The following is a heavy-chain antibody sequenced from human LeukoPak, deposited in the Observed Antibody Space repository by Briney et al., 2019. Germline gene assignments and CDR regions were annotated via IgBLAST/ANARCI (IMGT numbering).Heavy chain of an antibody. Sequence: GGSLRLSCAASGFTFSTYWMHWVRQAQGKGLVWVSRINSAGSSTSYADSVKGRFTISRDNAKDTLFLQMNSLRAEDTAVYYCARSLGGSFDYWGQGTLVTVSS. CDR2: INSAGSST. V-gene: IGHV3-74*01. D-gene: IGHD1-26*01. J-gene: IGHJ4*02. CDR1: GFTFSTYW. CDR3: ARSLGGSFDY.